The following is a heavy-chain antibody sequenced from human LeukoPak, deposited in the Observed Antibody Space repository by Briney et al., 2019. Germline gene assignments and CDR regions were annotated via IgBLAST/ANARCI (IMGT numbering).Heavy chain of an antibody. CDR1: GFTFSSYA. D-gene: IGHD3-3*01. V-gene: IGHV3-9*01. Sequence: GGSLRLSCAASGFTFSSYAMHWVRQAPGKGLEWVSGISWNSDNINYADSVKGRFIISRDNAKNSLYLQMNSLRVDDTAFYYCAASFWSGYRVDYWGQGTVVTVSS. CDR3: AASFWSGYRVDY. CDR2: ISWNSDNI. J-gene: IGHJ4*02.